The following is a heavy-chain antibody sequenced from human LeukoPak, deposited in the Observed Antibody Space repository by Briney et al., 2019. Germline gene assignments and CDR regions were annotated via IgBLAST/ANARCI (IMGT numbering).Heavy chain of an antibody. CDR3: ARNYDFWSGYLAWDY. CDR1: GYTFTGYY. CDR2: INPNSGGT. V-gene: IGHV1-2*02. D-gene: IGHD3-3*01. Sequence: ASVKVSCKASGYTFTGYYMHWVRQAPGQGLEWMGWINPNSGGTNYAQKSQGRVTMTRDTSISTAYMELSRLRSDDTAVYYCARNYDFWSGYLAWDYWGQGTLVTVSS. J-gene: IGHJ4*02.